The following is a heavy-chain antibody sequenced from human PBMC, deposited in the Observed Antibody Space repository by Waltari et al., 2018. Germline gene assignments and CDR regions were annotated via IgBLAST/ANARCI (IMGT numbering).Heavy chain of an antibody. CDR1: GFTFRYHW. CDR2: RKEDGGEK. V-gene: IGHV3-7*01. J-gene: IGHJ4*02. D-gene: IGHD1-20*01. Sequence: EVQLVESGGGLVQPGGSLRLSCAASGFTFRYHWMTWVRQAPGKGLEWVANRKEDGGEKYYVDSVKGRFTISRDNAKNSLYLQMNSLRAEDTAVYYCARLYMAAFDYWDEGTLVTVSS. CDR3: ARLYMAAFDY.